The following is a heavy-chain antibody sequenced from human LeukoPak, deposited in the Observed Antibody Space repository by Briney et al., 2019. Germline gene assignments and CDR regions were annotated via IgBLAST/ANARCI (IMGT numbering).Heavy chain of an antibody. D-gene: IGHD6-13*01. CDR3: ARDLIAAAGRH. CDR2: ISSSSSTI. J-gene: IGHJ4*02. Sequence: GGSLRLSCAASGFTFSSYSMNWVRQAPGKGLEWVSYISSSSSTIYYADSVKGRFIISRDNAKNSLYLQMNSLRAEDTAVYYCARDLIAAAGRHWGQGTLVTVSS. CDR1: GFTFSSYS. V-gene: IGHV3-48*01.